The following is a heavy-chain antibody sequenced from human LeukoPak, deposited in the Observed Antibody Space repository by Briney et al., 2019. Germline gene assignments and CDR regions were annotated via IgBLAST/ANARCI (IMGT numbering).Heavy chain of an antibody. V-gene: IGHV3-11*04. CDR1: GFTFNDYY. CDR2: ISSSGSTI. Sequence: GGSLRLSCAASGFTFNDYYMSWIRQAPGKGLEWVSYISSSGSTIDYADSVKGRFTISRDNSKNTLYLQMNSLRAEDTAVYYCAKDGGVRGPDYYYYMDVWGKGTTVTISS. D-gene: IGHD3-10*01. CDR3: AKDGGVRGPDYYYYMDV. J-gene: IGHJ6*03.